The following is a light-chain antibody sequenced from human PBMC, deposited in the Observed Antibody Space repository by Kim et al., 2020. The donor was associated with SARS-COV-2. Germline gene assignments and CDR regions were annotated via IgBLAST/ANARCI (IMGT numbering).Light chain of an antibody. V-gene: IGLV10-54*04. Sequence: QPATLTCTGDNNNVGNQGAAWLQQHQGHPPKLLSYRNNNRPSGISERFSASRSGDTASLTITGLQPEDETDYYCSAWDSSLNAWVFGGGTQLTVL. CDR1: NNNVGNQG. J-gene: IGLJ3*02. CDR2: RNN. CDR3: SAWDSSLNAWV.